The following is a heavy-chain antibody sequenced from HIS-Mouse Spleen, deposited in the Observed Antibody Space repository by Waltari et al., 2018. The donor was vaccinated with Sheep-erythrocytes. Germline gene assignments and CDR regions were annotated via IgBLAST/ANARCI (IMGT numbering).Heavy chain of an antibody. V-gene: IGHV3-66*01. Sequence: EVQLVESGGGLVQPGGSMRLSCAASGFTVSSTYMSWVRQAPGKGLEWVSVIYSGGSTYYADSVKGRFTISRDNSKNTLYLQMNSLRAEDTAVYYCARDSNWNYAFDIWGQGTMVTVSS. CDR1: GFTVSSTY. D-gene: IGHD1-7*01. CDR2: IYSGGST. J-gene: IGHJ3*02. CDR3: ARDSNWNYAFDI.